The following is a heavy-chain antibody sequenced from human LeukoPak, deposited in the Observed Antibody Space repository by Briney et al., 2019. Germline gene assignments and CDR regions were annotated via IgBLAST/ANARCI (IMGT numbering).Heavy chain of an antibody. CDR1: GFTFSSYS. Sequence: PGGSLRLSCAASGFTFSSYSMNWVRQAPGKGLEWVSSISSSSSYIYYADSVKGRFTISRDNAKNSLYLQMNSLRAEDTAVYYCARDWSESGIAVADYFDYWGQGTLVTVSS. D-gene: IGHD6-19*01. V-gene: IGHV3-21*04. CDR3: ARDWSESGIAVADYFDY. CDR2: ISSSSSYI. J-gene: IGHJ4*02.